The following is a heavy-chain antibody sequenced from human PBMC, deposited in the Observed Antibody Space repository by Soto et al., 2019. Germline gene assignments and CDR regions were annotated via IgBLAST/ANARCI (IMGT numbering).Heavy chain of an antibody. Sequence: PGGSLRLSCAASGFTFSSYSMNWVRQAPGKGLEWVSYISSSSSTIYYADSVKGRFTISRDNAKNSLYLQMNSLRAEDTAVYYCAKNPGYYYDSTGYNFDYWGQGTLVTVYS. V-gene: IGHV3-48*01. CDR2: ISSSSSTI. CDR3: AKNPGYYYDSTGYNFDY. D-gene: IGHD3-22*01. CDR1: GFTFSSYS. J-gene: IGHJ4*02.